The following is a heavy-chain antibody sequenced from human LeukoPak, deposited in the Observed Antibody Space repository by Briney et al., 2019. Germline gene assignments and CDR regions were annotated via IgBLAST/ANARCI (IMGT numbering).Heavy chain of an antibody. CDR1: GFPFRRHA. CDR3: ARGRKDEQWLVLN. D-gene: IGHD6-19*01. Sequence: GGSLRLSCAASGFPFRRHAMSWVRQAPGKGLEWVSSIFTDGHNTYNADSVKGRFTISRDNSENMLYLQMNSLRAEDTAVYYCARGRKDEQWLVLNWGQGTLVTVSS. J-gene: IGHJ4*02. V-gene: IGHV3-23*05. CDR2: IFTDGHNT.